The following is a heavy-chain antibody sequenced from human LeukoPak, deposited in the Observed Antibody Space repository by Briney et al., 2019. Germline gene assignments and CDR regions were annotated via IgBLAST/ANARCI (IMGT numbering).Heavy chain of an antibody. J-gene: IGHJ6*03. V-gene: IGHV3-66*02. D-gene: IGHD3-10*02. Sequence: GGSLRLSCAASGFTFSSNYMSWVRQAPGKGLEWVSVIYSGGTTYYADSVKGRFTISRDNSKNTLYLQMNSLRAEDTAVYYCARDLSGGDYYYYMDVWGKGTTVTVSS. CDR2: IYSGGTT. CDR1: GFTFSSNY. CDR3: ARDLSGGDYYYYMDV.